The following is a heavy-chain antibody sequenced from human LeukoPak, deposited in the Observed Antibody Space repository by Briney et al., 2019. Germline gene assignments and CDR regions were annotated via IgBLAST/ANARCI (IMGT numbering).Heavy chain of an antibody. CDR2: IRYDGSNK. Sequence: PGGSLRLSCAASGFTFSSYGMHWVRQAPGKGLEWVAFIRYDGSNKYYADSMKGRFTISRDNSKNTLYLQMNSLRAEDTAVYYCATAPDYYGSGTPGINWGQGTLVTVSS. CDR3: ATAPDYYGSGTPGIN. J-gene: IGHJ4*02. CDR1: GFTFSSYG. V-gene: IGHV3-30*02. D-gene: IGHD3-10*01.